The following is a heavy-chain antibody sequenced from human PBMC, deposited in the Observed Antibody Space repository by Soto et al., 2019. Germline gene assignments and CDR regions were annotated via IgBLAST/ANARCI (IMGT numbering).Heavy chain of an antibody. V-gene: IGHV6-1*01. CDR1: GDSVSSSSAA. Sequence: PSQTLSLTCVISGDSVSSSSAAWSWVRQSPSRGLEWLGRTYYRSKWYNDYAVSVKSRITINPDTSKNQFSLQLNSVTPEDTAVYYCARDRITVTELHDAFDIWGQGTMLTVSS. CDR2: TYYRSKWYN. D-gene: IGHD1-20*01. J-gene: IGHJ3*02. CDR3: ARDRITVTELHDAFDI.